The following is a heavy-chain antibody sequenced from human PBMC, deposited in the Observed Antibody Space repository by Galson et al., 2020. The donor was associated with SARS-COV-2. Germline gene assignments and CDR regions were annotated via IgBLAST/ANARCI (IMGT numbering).Heavy chain of an antibody. V-gene: IGHV4-31*03. J-gene: IGHJ6*02. CDR2: IYYSGST. D-gene: IGHD3-10*01. Sequence: SQTLSLTCTVSGGSISSGGYYWSWIRQHPGKGLEWIGYIYYSGSTYYNPSLKSRVTISVDTSKNQFSLKLSSVTAADTAVYYCARDSGVITMVRGQQLYYYYGMDVWGQGTTVTVSS. CDR1: GGSISSGGYY. CDR3: ARDSGVITMVRGQQLYYYYGMDV.